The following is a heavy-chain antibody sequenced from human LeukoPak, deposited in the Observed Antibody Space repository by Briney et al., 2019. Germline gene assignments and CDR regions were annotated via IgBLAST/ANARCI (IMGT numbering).Heavy chain of an antibody. D-gene: IGHD5-24*01. J-gene: IGHJ3*02. CDR3: ARWGMATDKVLEAFDI. V-gene: IGHV1-69*05. Sequence: SVKVSCKASGGTFSSYAISWVRQAPGQGIEWMGGIIPIFGTANYAQKFQGRVTITTDEAKSTDYMELRSLRSEDTAVYYCARWGMATDKVLEAFDIWGQGTMVTVSS. CDR2: IIPIFGTA. CDR1: GGTFSSYA.